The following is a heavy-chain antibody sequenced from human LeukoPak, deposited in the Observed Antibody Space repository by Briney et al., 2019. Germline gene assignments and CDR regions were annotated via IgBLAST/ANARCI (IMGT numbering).Heavy chain of an antibody. CDR1: AYPFSNYW. D-gene: IGHD3-22*01. Sequence: GESLKISCQGSAYPFSNYWIGWVRQMPGKGLEWVGIIYPGDSDTRYSPPFQGQVTLSADKSISTAYLQWSSLKASDTAMYYCARLIYYESKTGLDYWGQGTLVTVSS. J-gene: IGHJ4*02. V-gene: IGHV5-51*01. CDR2: IYPGDSDT. CDR3: ARLIYYESKTGLDY.